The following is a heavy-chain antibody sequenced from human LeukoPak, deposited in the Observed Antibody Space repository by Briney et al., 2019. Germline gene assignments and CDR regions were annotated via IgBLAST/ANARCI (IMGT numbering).Heavy chain of an antibody. J-gene: IGHJ4*02. D-gene: IGHD2-21*02. CDR1: GFTFSSYA. CDR2: ISGGDDTT. V-gene: IGHV3-23*01. Sequence: GGSLRLSCAASGFTFSSYAMSWVRQAPGKGLEWVSGISGGDDTTYFADSVKGRFTISRDNSKNTLYLQMNSLRAEDTAVYYCAKEYIVVVTATYDYWGQGTLVTVSS. CDR3: AKEYIVVVTATYDY.